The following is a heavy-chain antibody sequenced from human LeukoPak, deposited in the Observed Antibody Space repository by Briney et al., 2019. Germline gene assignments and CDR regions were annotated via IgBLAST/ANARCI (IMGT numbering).Heavy chain of an antibody. CDR1: GFTFSSYS. D-gene: IGHD3-22*01. CDR3: ARLMSYYYDSSGYYTFDY. V-gene: IGHV3-48*04. CDR2: ISSSSSTI. J-gene: IGHJ4*02. Sequence: GGSLRLSCAASGFTFSSYSMNWVRQAPGKGLEWVSYISSSSSTIYYADSVKGRFTISRDNAKNSLYLQMNSLRAGDTAVYYCARLMSYYYDSSGYYTFDYWGQRTLVTVSS.